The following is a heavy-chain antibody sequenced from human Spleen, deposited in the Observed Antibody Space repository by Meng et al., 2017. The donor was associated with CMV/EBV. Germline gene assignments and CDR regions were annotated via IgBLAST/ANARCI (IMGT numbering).Heavy chain of an antibody. CDR2: INPNSGGT. Sequence: SGYTFTGYCLHWVRQAPGQGPEWMGWINPNSGGTDYAQKFQGRVTMTRDTSISTAYMELRRLTSDDTAVYYCARGLGGATSDNWFDPWGQGTLVTVSS. CDR1: GYTFTGYC. CDR3: ARGLGGATSDNWFDP. D-gene: IGHD1-26*01. V-gene: IGHV1-2*02. J-gene: IGHJ5*02.